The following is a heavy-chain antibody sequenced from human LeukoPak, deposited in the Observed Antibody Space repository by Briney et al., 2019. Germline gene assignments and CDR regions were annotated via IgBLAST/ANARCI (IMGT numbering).Heavy chain of an antibody. CDR1: GFTFSSYA. CDR2: ISGSGDST. V-gene: IGHV3-23*01. D-gene: IGHD2-2*01. CDR3: ARTIVVVPAAIGWYMDV. J-gene: IGHJ6*03. Sequence: PGGSLRLSCAASGFTFSSYAMSWVRQAPGKGLERVSAISGSGDSTYYADSVKGRFTISRDNSKNTLYLQMNSLRAEDTAVYYCARTIVVVPAAIGWYMDVWGKGTTVTVSS.